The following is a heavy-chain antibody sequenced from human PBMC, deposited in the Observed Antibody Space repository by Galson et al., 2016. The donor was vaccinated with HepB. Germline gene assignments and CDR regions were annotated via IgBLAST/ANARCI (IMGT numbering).Heavy chain of an antibody. CDR1: GGSVSSGNHY. Sequence: SETLSLTCNVSGGSVSSGNHYWDWIRQPPGKRLEWIGFIYYTGSTNYNPSLKSRVTISLDTSKNQFSLKLTSLISADTAVYYCARGALGKITFGGVMGDWGQGTLVTVSS. J-gene: IGHJ4*02. CDR3: ARGALGKITFGGVMGD. CDR2: IYYTGST. V-gene: IGHV4-61*01. D-gene: IGHD3-16*01.